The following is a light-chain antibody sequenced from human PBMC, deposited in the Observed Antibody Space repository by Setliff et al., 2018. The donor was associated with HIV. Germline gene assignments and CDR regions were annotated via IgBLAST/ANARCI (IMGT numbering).Light chain of an antibody. CDR2: KAS. Sequence: DIQMTQSPSTLSASVGDRVTITCRASQSISSWLAWYQQKPGKAPKLLIYKASSLESGVPSRFSGSGSVTEFTLTSSSLQPDDFATYYCQQYNSYSRGYTFGQGTKVDSK. CDR1: QSISSW. V-gene: IGKV1-5*03. J-gene: IGKJ2*01. CDR3: QQYNSYSRGYT.